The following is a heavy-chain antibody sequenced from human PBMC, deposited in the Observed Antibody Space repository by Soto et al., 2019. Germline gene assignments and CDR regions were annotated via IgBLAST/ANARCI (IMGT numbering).Heavy chain of an antibody. J-gene: IGHJ5*02. CDR1: GYTFTNYD. V-gene: IGHV1-8*01. D-gene: IGHD3-16*01. CDR3: ARGRFRRTWFDP. CDR2: MNPDSGNT. Sequence: QVQLVQSGAEVKKPGASVKVSCKASGYTFTNYDIHWVRQGTGQGLEWMGWMNPDSGNTGQSKQXXGXITMTRDTSISTAYMEMSSLRSEDTAVYYCARGRFRRTWFDPWGQGTLVTVSS.